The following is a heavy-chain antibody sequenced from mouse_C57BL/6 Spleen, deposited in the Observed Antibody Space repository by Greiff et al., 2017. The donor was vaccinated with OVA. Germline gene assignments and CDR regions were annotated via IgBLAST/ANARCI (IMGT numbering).Heavy chain of an antibody. CDR1: GYTFTDYE. CDR3: SRDGYYGNAMDY. CDR2: IDPETGGT. V-gene: IGHV1-15*01. Sequence: VQLQQPGAELVRPGASVTLSCKASGYTFTDYEMHWVKQTPVHGLEWIGAIDPETGGTAYNQKFKGKAILTADKSSSTAYMELRSLTSEDSAVYYCSRDGYYGNAMDYWGQGTSVTVSS. D-gene: IGHD2-3*01. J-gene: IGHJ4*01.